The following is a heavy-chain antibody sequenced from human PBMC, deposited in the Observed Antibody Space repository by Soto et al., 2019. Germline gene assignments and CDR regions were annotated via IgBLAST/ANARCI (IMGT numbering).Heavy chain of an antibody. D-gene: IGHD2-15*01. CDR3: AKKSGPVAANYYFGMDV. CDR1: GFTFSSYG. V-gene: IGHV3-30*18. Sequence: QVQLMASGGGVVQPGKSLRLSCAASGFTFSSYGMHWVRQAPGKGLEWVAVILYDGTKQYYGDSVKGRFTISRDDSKNTLFLQMNSLTAEDTAVYYCAKKSGPVAANYYFGMDVWGQGTTVTVSS. CDR2: ILYDGTKQ. J-gene: IGHJ6*02.